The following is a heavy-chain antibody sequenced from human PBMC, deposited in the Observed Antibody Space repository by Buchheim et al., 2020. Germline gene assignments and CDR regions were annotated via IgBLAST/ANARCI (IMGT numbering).Heavy chain of an antibody. V-gene: IGHV3-7*01. CDR2: IKQDGSEK. J-gene: IGHJ4*02. Sequence: EVQLVESGGGLVQPGGSLRLSCAASGFTFSSYWMSWVRQAPGKGLEWVANIKQDGSEKYYVDSVRGRFTISRDNAKNSLYLQMNSLRAEDTAVYYCARASLEWLLFSGELDYWGQGTL. D-gene: IGHD3-3*01. CDR3: ARASLEWLLFSGELDY. CDR1: GFTFSSYW.